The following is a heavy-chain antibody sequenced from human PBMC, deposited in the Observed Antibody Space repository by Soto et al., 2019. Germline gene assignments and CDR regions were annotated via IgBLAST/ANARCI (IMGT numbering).Heavy chain of an antibody. CDR2: IYYSGST. CDR3: ARFGTYYDFWSGYYSAYYYYGMDV. Sequence: SETLSLTCTVSGGSISSYYWSWIRQPPGKGLEWIGYIYYSGSTNYNPSLKSRVTISVDTSKNQFSLKLSSVTAADTAVYYCARFGTYYDFWSGYYSAYYYYGMDVWGQGTTVTVSS. V-gene: IGHV4-59*01. J-gene: IGHJ6*02. D-gene: IGHD3-3*01. CDR1: GGSISSYY.